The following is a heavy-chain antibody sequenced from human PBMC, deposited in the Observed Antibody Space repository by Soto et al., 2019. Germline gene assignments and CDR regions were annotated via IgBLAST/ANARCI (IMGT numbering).Heavy chain of an antibody. V-gene: IGHV4-4*07. D-gene: IGHD3-22*01. Sequence: FVILSLTCTVSGGYIINHYWSWIRQPDGEGLEGIGRIYTSGISNYNPSLKSRVTMSVDTSKNQFSLKLSSVPAADPAVYYCARERRYYYDSSSHYYVPFFAFLGQGTPVT. J-gene: IGHJ4*02. CDR1: GGYIINHY. CDR2: IYTSGIS. CDR3: ARERRYYYDSSSHYYVPFFAF.